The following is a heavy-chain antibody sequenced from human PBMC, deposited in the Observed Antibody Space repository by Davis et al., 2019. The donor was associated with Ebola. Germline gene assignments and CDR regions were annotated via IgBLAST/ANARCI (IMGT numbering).Heavy chain of an antibody. V-gene: IGHV1-18*04. D-gene: IGHD5-18*01. Sequence: ASVKVSCKASGYTLTSYGITWVRQAPGQGLEWMGWINPHNGNTNYAQNVQGRVTMTTDTSTSTAYMELRSLRSDDTAVYYCATDRGYSYGYDYWGQGTLVTVSS. CDR1: GYTLTSYG. CDR2: INPHNGNT. J-gene: IGHJ4*02. CDR3: ATDRGYSYGYDY.